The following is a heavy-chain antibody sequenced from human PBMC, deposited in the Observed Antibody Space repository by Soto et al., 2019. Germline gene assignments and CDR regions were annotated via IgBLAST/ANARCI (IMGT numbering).Heavy chain of an antibody. V-gene: IGHV3-21*01. CDR2: ISSSSSYI. Sequence: GGSLRLSCAASGFTFSSYSMNWVRQAPGKGLEWVSSISSSSSYIYYADSVKGRFTISRDNAKNSLYLQMNSLRAEDTAVYYCARDRDCYGSGGVAFDIWGQGTMVTVSS. D-gene: IGHD3-10*01. CDR3: ARDRDCYGSGGVAFDI. J-gene: IGHJ3*02. CDR1: GFTFSSYS.